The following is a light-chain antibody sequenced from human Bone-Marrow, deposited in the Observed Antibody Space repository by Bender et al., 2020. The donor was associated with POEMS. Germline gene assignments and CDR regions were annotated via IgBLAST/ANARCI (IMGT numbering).Light chain of an antibody. Sequence: QSALTQPASVSGSPGQSITISCIGTSSDIGAYQAVSWYQQFSDKAPKVVIYDVSYRPSGVSHRFSGAKSGTTASLTISGLQAEDEADYYCASFTSSATLVFGGGTKVTVL. J-gene: IGLJ3*02. CDR1: SSDIGAYQA. CDR3: ASFTSSATLV. V-gene: IGLV2-14*03. CDR2: DVS.